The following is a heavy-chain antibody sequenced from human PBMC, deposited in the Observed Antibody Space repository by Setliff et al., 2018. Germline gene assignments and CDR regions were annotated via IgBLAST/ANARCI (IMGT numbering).Heavy chain of an antibody. CDR3: ARDTYIGDFWSGYYIQGRFDP. V-gene: IGHV1-69*13. CDR1: GGTFSSYA. D-gene: IGHD3-3*01. CDR2: IIPIFGTA. J-gene: IGHJ5*02. Sequence: SVKVSCKASGGTFSSYAISWVRQAPGQGLEWMGGIIPIFGTANYAQKFQGRVTITADESTSTAYMELSSLRSEDTAVYYCARDTYIGDFWSGYYIQGRFDPWGQGSLVTVSS.